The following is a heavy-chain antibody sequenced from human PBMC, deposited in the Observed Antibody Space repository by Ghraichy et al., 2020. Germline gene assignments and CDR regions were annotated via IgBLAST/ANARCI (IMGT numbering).Heavy chain of an antibody. V-gene: IGHV3-7*01. CDR1: GFIFSRSW. D-gene: IGHD6-19*01. CDR3: EKDLGLERPSDY. CDR2: IKEDRSEE. Sequence: GGSLRLSCAASGFIFSRSWMSWVRQAPGKGLEWVAHIKEDRSEEYFLYSVRRRYTISRDNAKNSLILQMNDLRAEDTGVYYCEKDLGLERPSDYWGQGTVVTVSS. J-gene: IGHJ4*02.